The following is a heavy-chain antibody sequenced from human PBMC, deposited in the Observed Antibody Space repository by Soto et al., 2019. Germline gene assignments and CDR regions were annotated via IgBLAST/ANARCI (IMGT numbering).Heavy chain of an antibody. D-gene: IGHD6-19*01. CDR1: GYTFTSYY. Sequence: ASVKVSCKGSGYTFTSYYMHWVRQAPGQGLEWMGIINPSGGSTSYAQKFQGRVTMTRDTSTSTVYMELSSLRSEDTAVYYCARLSVAGRPEDAFDIWGQGTMVTVSS. CDR2: INPSGGST. J-gene: IGHJ3*02. V-gene: IGHV1-46*01. CDR3: ARLSVAGRPEDAFDI.